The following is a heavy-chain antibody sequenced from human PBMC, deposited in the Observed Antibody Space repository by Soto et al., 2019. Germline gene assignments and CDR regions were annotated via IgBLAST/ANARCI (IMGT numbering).Heavy chain of an antibody. CDR2: IIPIFGTA. V-gene: IGHV1-69*12. CDR3: ASDLVGCSGGSCYSNAFYI. Sequence: QVQLVQSGAEVKKPGSSVKVSCKASGGTFSSYAISWVRQAPGQGLEWMGGIIPIFGTANYAQKFQGRVTITADESTPTAYPELSSLRTEDTAVYYCASDLVGCSGGSCYSNAFYIWGQGTMVTVSS. CDR1: GGTFSSYA. D-gene: IGHD2-15*01. J-gene: IGHJ3*02.